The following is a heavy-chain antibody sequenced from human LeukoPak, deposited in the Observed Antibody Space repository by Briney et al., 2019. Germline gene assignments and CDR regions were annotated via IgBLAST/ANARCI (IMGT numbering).Heavy chain of an antibody. CDR1: GGSISSGSYY. CDR3: ARSGYDGLDY. Sequence: SQTLSLTCTVSGGSISSGSYYWSWIRQPAGKGREWIGRIYTSGSTNYNPSLKSRVTISVDTSKNQFSLKLSSVTAADTAVYYCARSGYDGLDYWGQGTLVTVSS. D-gene: IGHD5-12*01. V-gene: IGHV4-61*02. CDR2: IYTSGST. J-gene: IGHJ4*02.